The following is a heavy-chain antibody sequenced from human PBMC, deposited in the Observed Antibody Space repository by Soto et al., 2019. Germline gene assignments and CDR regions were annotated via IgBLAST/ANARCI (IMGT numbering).Heavy chain of an antibody. J-gene: IGHJ6*02. CDR3: ARSYSTNGVCYTLVSDYYYYGMDV. Sequence: ASVKVSCKASGYTFTSYYMHWVRQAPGQGLEWMGIINPSGGSTSYAQKFQGRVTMTRDTSTSTVYMELSSLRSEDTAVYYCARSYSTNGVCYTLVSDYYYYGMDVWGQGTTVTVSS. CDR2: INPSGGST. CDR1: GYTFTSYY. D-gene: IGHD2-8*01. V-gene: IGHV1-46*01.